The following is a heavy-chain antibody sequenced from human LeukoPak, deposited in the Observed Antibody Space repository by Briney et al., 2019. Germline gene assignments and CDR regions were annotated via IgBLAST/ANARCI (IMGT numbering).Heavy chain of an antibody. D-gene: IGHD3-10*01. CDR3: ARGRNDYGSGIYYQVSPFDY. CDR1: GFTFSDYS. CDR2: ISSSSSYI. Sequence: PGGSLRLSCAASGFTFSDYSMNWVRQAPGKGLEWVSSISSSSSYIYYADSVKGRFTISRDNAKNSLYLQMNSLRAEDTAVYYCARGRNDYGSGIYYQVSPFDYWGQGTLVTVSS. V-gene: IGHV3-21*01. J-gene: IGHJ4*02.